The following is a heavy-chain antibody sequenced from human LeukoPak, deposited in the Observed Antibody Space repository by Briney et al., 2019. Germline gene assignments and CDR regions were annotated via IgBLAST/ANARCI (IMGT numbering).Heavy chain of an antibody. CDR3: ARDRVEYSSSSADY. CDR1: GGSISSSSYY. J-gene: IGHJ4*02. D-gene: IGHD6-6*01. Sequence: PSETLSLTCTVSGGSISSSSYYWGWIRQPPGKGLEWIGSIYYSGSTYYNPSLKSRVTISVDTSKNQFSLKLSSVTAADTAVYYCARDRVEYSSSSADYWGQGTLVTVSS. CDR2: IYYSGST. V-gene: IGHV4-39*07.